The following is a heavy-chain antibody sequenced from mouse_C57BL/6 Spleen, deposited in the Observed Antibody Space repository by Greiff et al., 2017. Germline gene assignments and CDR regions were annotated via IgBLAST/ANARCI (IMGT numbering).Heavy chain of an antibody. CDR1: GYAFSSYW. CDR3: ARFRDYDADYYAMDY. J-gene: IGHJ4*01. CDR2: IYPGDGDT. Sequence: VQRVESGAELVKPGASVKISCKASGYAFSSYWMNWVKQRPGKGLEWIGQIYPGDGDTNYNGKFKGKATLTADKSSSTAYMQLSSLTSEDSAVYFCARFRDYDADYYAMDYWGQGTSVTVSS. V-gene: IGHV1-80*01. D-gene: IGHD2-4*01.